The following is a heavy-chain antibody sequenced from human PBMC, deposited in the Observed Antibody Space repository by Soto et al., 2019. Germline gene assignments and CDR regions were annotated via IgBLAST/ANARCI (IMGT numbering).Heavy chain of an antibody. J-gene: IGHJ6*02. CDR2: INPKSGGT. CDR1: GYSFTDYH. Sequence: ASVKVSCKASGYSFTDYHIHWVRQAPGQGLEWLGRINPKSGGTSTAQKFQGWVTMTTDTSISTASVELTRLTSDDTAIYYCARGDSTDCSNGVCSFFYNHDMDVWGQGTTVTVSS. CDR3: ARGDSTDCSNGVCSFFYNHDMDV. D-gene: IGHD2-8*01. V-gene: IGHV1-2*04.